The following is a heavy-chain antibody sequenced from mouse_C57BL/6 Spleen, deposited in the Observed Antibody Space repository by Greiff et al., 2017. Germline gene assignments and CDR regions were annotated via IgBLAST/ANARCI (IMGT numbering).Heavy chain of an antibody. CDR2: IRSKSNNYAT. CDR3: VRPSPYDYDGDWYFDV. CDR1: GFSFNTYA. D-gene: IGHD2-4*01. Sequence: EVQRVESGGGLVQPKGSLKLSCAASGFSFNTYAMNWVRQAPGKGLEWVARIRSKSNNYATYYADSVKDRFTISRDDSESMLYLQMNNLKTEDTAMYYCVRPSPYDYDGDWYFDVWGTGTTVTVSS. V-gene: IGHV10-1*01. J-gene: IGHJ1*03.